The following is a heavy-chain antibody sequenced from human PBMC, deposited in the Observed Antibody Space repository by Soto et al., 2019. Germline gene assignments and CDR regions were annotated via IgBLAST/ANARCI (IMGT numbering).Heavy chain of an antibody. CDR1: GFSFRDYF. CDR3: ARDDHTYGVY. Sequence: LKISCAASGFSFRDYFMSWLRQAPGKGLEWVSYIGPYGNSIYYADSVKGRFTISRDDAAKSLHLHMNSLRTDDTAVYYCARDDHTYGVYWGQGTPVTVSS. D-gene: IGHD2-21*01. J-gene: IGHJ4*02. V-gene: IGHV3-11*01. CDR2: IGPYGNSI.